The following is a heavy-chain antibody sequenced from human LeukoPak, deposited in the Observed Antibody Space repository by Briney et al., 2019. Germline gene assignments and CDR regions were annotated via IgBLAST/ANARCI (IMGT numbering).Heavy chain of an antibody. CDR1: GGSFSGYY. CDR2: INHSGST. CDR3: ARGVGENIIMVRQDY. Sequence: PSETLSLTCAVYGGSFSGYYWSWIRQPPGKGLEWIGEINHSGSTNYNPSLKSRVTISVDTSKNQFSLKLSSVTAADTAVYYCARGVGENIIMVRQDYWGQGTLVTVSS. V-gene: IGHV4-34*01. J-gene: IGHJ4*02. D-gene: IGHD3-10*01.